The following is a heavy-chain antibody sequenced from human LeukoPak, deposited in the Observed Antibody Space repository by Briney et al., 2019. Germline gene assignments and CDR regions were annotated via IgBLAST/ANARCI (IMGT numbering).Heavy chain of an antibody. Sequence: GGSLRLSCAASGFTFSSYSMNWVRQAPGKGLEWVSSISSSSSYIYYADSVKGRFTISRDNSKNTLYLQMNSLRAEDTAVYYCAKHYGSGSYYNGFDYWGQGTLVTVSS. J-gene: IGHJ4*02. CDR2: ISSSSSYI. V-gene: IGHV3-21*04. CDR3: AKHYGSGSYYNGFDY. D-gene: IGHD3-10*01. CDR1: GFTFSSYS.